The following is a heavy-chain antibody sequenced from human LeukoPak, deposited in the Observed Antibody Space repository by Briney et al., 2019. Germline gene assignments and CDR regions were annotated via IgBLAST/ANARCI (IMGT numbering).Heavy chain of an antibody. CDR3: ARGGIITSYAFEI. Sequence: GGALRLSCAASGFTFSTYAISWVRQAPGKGLEGVSCISSTSNYIFYADSVRGRFTISRDNAKNSLYLQMDSLRAEDTAVYYCARGGIITSYAFEIWGQGAMVTVSS. CDR2: ISSTSNYI. J-gene: IGHJ3*02. CDR1: GFTFSTYA. D-gene: IGHD1-26*01. V-gene: IGHV3-21*01.